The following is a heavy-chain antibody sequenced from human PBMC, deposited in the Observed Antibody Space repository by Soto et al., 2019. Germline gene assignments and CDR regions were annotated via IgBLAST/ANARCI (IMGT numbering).Heavy chain of an antibody. Sequence: ASVKVSCKASGYTFTSYGISWVRQAPGQGLEWMGWISAYNGNTNYAQKLQGRVTMTTDTSTSTAYMELRSLRSDDTAVYYCARDGSSTSCYAGDAPWGKGTLVTVSS. CDR1: GYTFTSYG. J-gene: IGHJ5*02. D-gene: IGHD2-2*01. CDR3: ARDGSSTSCYAGDAP. V-gene: IGHV1-18*01. CDR2: ISAYNGNT.